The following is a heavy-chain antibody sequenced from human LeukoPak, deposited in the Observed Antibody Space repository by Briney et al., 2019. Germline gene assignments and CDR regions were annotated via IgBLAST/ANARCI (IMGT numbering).Heavy chain of an antibody. CDR2: ISYDGSNK. V-gene: IGHV3-30*04. CDR1: GFTFSSYA. D-gene: IGHD4-17*01. J-gene: IGHJ4*02. Sequence: GGSLRLSCAASGFTFSSYAMHWVRQAPGKGLEWVAVISYDGSNKYYADSVKGRFTISRDNSKNTLYLQMNSLRAEDTAVYYCAREAPSTVTTLYVVYWGQGTLVTVSS. CDR3: AREAPSTVTTLYVVY.